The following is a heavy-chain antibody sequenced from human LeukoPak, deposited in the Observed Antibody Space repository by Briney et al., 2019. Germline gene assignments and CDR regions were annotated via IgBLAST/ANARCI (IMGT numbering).Heavy chain of an antibody. V-gene: IGHV4-34*01. J-gene: IGHJ4*02. CDR2: INHSGST. CDR1: GGSFSGYY. CDR3: ARSTYYYDSSGYYGLDY. Sequence: SETLSLTCAVYGGSFSGYYWSWIRQPPGKGPEWIGEINHSGSTNYNPSLKSRVTISVDTSKNQFSLKLSSVTAADTAVYYCARSTYYYDSSGYYGLDYWGQGTLVTVSS. D-gene: IGHD3-22*01.